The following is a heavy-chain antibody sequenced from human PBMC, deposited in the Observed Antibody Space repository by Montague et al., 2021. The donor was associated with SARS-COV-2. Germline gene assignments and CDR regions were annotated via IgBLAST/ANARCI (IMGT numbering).Heavy chain of an antibody. CDR3: ARHGYYETYDAFDI. V-gene: IGHV4-39*01. J-gene: IGHJ3*02. Sequence: SETLSLTCSVSGDPIGSKGYYWDWIRQSPGKGLEWIGTIYSGGTVSYSVSTYYNPSLKSRVTISVDTSKNQFSLKLSSVTAADTAVYYCARHGYYETYDAFDIWGQGTMVTVSS. CDR1: GDPIGSKGYY. D-gene: IGHD3-22*01. CDR2: IYSGGTVSYSVST.